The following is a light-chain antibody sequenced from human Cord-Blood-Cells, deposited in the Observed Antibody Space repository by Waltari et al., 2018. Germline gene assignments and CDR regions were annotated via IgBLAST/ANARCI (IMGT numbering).Light chain of an antibody. CDR3: SSYTSSSTNVV. J-gene: IGLJ2*01. V-gene: IGLV2-14*01. CDR1: SSDVGGYNY. CDR2: DVS. Sequence: QSALTQPASVSGSPGQSITISRTRTSSDVGGYNYVPWYQQHPGKAPQLMIYDVSNRPSGVSNRFSGSKSGNTASLTISGLQAEDEADYYCSSYTSSSTNVVFGGGTKLTVL.